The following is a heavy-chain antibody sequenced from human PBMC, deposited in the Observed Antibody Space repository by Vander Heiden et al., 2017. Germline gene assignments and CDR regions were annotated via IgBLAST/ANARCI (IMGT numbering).Heavy chain of an antibody. V-gene: IGHV3-9*01. CDR2: ISWNSGSI. CDR1: GFTFDDYA. CDR3: AKANVVLMFYGMDV. D-gene: IGHD2-8*01. J-gene: IGHJ6*02. Sequence: EVQLVESGGGLVQPGRSLSLSCAASGFTFDDYAMHWVRQGPGKGLEWVSGISWNSGSIGYADSVKGRFTISRDNAKNSLYLQMNSLRAEDTALYYCAKANVVLMFYGMDVWGQGTTVTVSS.